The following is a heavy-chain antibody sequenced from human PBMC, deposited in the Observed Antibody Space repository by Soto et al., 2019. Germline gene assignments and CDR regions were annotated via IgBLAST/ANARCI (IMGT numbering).Heavy chain of an antibody. CDR2: INPSGGST. J-gene: IGHJ6*02. D-gene: IGHD6-19*01. Sequence: GASVKVSCKASGYTFTSYYMHWVRQAPGQGLEWMGIINPSGGSTSYAQKFQGRVTMTRDTSTSTVYMELSSLRSEDTAVYYCASHLLRLKYSSGPSLTGAFYYGMDVWGQGTTVTVSS. V-gene: IGHV1-46*01. CDR1: GYTFTSYY. CDR3: ASHLLRLKYSSGPSLTGAFYYGMDV.